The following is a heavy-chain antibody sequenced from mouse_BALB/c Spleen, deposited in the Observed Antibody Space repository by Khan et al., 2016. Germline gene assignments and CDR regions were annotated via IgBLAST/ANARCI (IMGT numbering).Heavy chain of an antibody. Sequence: QVQLQQSGAELVRPGSSVKISCKASGYAFSGYWMNWVKQRPGQGLEWIGQIYPGDGDTNYNGKFKGKSTLTADKSSSTADMQLSSLTSQDPACYCCARGTPLASWGQGTLVTVSA. CDR1: GYAFSGYW. J-gene: IGHJ3*01. CDR3: ARGTPLAS. V-gene: IGHV1-80*01. CDR2: IYPGDGDT. D-gene: IGHD2-14*01.